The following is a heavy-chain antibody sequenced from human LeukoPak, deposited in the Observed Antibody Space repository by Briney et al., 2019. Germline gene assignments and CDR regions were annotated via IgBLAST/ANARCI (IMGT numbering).Heavy chain of an antibody. CDR1: GFTFSNAW. Sequence: GGSLRLSCAASGFTFSNAWMSWVRQAPGKGLEWVGRIKSKTDGGTTDYAAPVKGRFTISRDDSKNTLYLQMNSLKTVDTAVYYCTTDLARTFSSSWFPMGYWGQGTLVTVSS. V-gene: IGHV3-15*01. CDR2: IKSKTDGGTT. D-gene: IGHD6-13*01. J-gene: IGHJ4*02. CDR3: TTDLARTFSSSWFPMGY.